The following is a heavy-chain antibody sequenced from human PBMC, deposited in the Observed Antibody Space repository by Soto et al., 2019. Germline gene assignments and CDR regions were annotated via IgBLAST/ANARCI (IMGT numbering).Heavy chain of an antibody. CDR1: GFTFSSYS. D-gene: IGHD3-22*01. CDR2: ISSSSSYT. V-gene: IGHV3-21*01. CDR3: ARAPYYYDSRGYWAY. Sequence: GGSLRLSCAASGFTFSSYSMNWVRQAPGKGLEWVSSISSSSSYTYYADSVKGRFTISRDNAKNSLYLQMNSLRAEDTAVYYCARAPYYYDSRGYWAYWGQGTLVTVSS. J-gene: IGHJ4*02.